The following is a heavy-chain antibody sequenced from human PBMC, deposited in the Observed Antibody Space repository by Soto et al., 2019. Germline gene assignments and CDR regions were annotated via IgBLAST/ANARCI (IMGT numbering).Heavy chain of an antibody. D-gene: IGHD4-17*01. J-gene: IGHJ4*02. CDR2: IRSKAYGGTT. V-gene: IGHV3-49*04. CDR1: GFTFGDYA. Sequence: PGGSLRLSCTASGFTFGDYAMSWVRQAPGKGLEWVGFIRSKAYGGTTEYAASVKGRFTISRDDSKSIAYLQMNSLKTEDTAVYYCTSRPLRSNTQYWGQGTLVTVSS. CDR3: TSRPLRSNTQY.